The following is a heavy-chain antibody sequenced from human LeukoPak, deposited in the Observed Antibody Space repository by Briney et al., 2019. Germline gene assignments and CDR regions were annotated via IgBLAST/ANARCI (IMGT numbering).Heavy chain of an antibody. V-gene: IGHV4-59*01. CDR2: IYYSGST. D-gene: IGHD6-13*01. Sequence: SETLSLTCTVSGGSISSYYWSWLRQPPGKGLEWIGYIYYSGSTNYNPSLKSRVTISVDTSKNQFSLKLSSVTAADTAVYYCARADGGAYSSSWGDFDYWGQGTLVTVSS. J-gene: IGHJ4*02. CDR1: GGSISSYY. CDR3: ARADGGAYSSSWGDFDY.